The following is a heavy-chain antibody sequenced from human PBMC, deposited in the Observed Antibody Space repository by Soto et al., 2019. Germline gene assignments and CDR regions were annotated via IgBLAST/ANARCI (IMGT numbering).Heavy chain of an antibody. Sequence: ESGGGVVQPGRSLRLSCAASGFTFSSYGMHWVRQAPGKGLEWVEVISYDGSNKYYADSVKGRFTISRDNSKNTLYLQMNSLRAEDTAVYYCAKDGYCGGDCYSDYWGQGTLVTVSS. CDR2: ISYDGSNK. CDR3: AKDGYCGGDCYSDY. V-gene: IGHV3-30*18. J-gene: IGHJ4*02. D-gene: IGHD2-21*02. CDR1: GFTFSSYG.